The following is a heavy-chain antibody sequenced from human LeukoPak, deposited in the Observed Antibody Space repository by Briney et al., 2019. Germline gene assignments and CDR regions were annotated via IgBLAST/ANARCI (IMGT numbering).Heavy chain of an antibody. J-gene: IGHJ3*02. V-gene: IGHV3-23*01. Sequence: PGGSLRLSCAASGFTFSSYAMSWVRQAPGKGLEWVSAISGSGGSTYYADSVKGRFTISRDNSKNTLCLQMNSLRAEDTAVYYCAKIGDYYDSSGYSGDIWGQGTMVTVSS. CDR2: ISGSGGST. CDR1: GFTFSSYA. CDR3: AKIGDYYDSSGYSGDI. D-gene: IGHD3-22*01.